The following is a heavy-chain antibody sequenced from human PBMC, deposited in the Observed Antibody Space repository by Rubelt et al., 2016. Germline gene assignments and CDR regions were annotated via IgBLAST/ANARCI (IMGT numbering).Heavy chain of an antibody. CDR2: IYANENH. D-gene: IGHD3-16*01. V-gene: IGHV3-66*01. CDR1: GFSVSSKY. J-gene: IGHJ3*01. Sequence: EVQLVESGGGLVQPGGSLRLSCAASGFSVSSKYMDWVGLAPGKGLERVSSIYANENHNYDESMKGGLTIYRDNSKNTVYLQMNSLGVDDTAVYYCIWYVWGQGTMVTVSS. CDR3: IWYV.